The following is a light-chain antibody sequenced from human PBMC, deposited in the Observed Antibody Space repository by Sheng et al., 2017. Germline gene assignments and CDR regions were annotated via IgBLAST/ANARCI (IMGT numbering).Light chain of an antibody. CDR1: ESMSYW. CDR3: QQYNSYWT. V-gene: IGKV1-5*03. Sequence: DIQMTQSPSTLSASVGDRVTITCRASESMSYWLAWYQQKPGKAPKLLIYKASALESGVPSRFSGSGSGTEFTLTISSLQPDDFATYYCQQYNSYWTFGQGTKVEIK. CDR2: KAS. J-gene: IGKJ1*01.